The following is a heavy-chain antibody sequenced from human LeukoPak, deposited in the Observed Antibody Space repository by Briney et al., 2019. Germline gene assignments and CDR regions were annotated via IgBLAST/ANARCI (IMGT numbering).Heavy chain of an antibody. CDR3: AKCSANYYNDAFDI. V-gene: IGHV3-23*01. CDR1: GFSFSNYA. D-gene: IGHD3-10*02. J-gene: IGHJ3*02. Sequence: QPGGSLRLSCAASGFSFSNYAMNWVRQAPGRGLEWVSYISGGGAKTRYADSVKGRFTISRDNPENTLYLHMNSRRAEDTAIYYCAKCSANYYNDAFDIWGQGTMVTVSS. CDR2: ISGGGAKT.